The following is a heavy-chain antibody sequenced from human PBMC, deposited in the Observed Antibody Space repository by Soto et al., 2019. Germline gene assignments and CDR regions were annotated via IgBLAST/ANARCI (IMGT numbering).Heavy chain of an antibody. Sequence: SETLSLTCAVSDYSISSTYYWGWLRQPPGKGLEWIGSIYHSGGTYYNPSLNSRVTISVDTSKNQFSLKLRSVTAADTAVYYCATTGIYGSGTYYGMDVWGQGTTVTVSS. J-gene: IGHJ6*02. V-gene: IGHV4-38-2*01. CDR3: ATTGIYGSGTYYGMDV. CDR2: IYHSGGT. CDR1: DYSISSTYY. D-gene: IGHD3-10*01.